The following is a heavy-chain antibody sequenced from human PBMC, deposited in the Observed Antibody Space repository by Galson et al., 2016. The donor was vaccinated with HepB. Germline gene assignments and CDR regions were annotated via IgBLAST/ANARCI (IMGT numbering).Heavy chain of an antibody. D-gene: IGHD6-13*01. CDR3: AKAIAAYYGMDV. CDR2: ISYDGSNK. CDR1: GFTFSSFD. J-gene: IGHJ6*02. Sequence: SLRLSCAASGFTFSSFDMHWVRQAPGKGLEWVGVISYDGSNKYYADSVKGRFTISRDNSNNTLFLQMKSLRPEDTAVYNCAKAIAAYYGMDVWGQGTTVTVSS. V-gene: IGHV3-30*18.